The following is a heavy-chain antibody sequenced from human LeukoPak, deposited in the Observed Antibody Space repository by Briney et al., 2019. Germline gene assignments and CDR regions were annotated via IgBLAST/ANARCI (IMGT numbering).Heavy chain of an antibody. D-gene: IGHD6-19*01. J-gene: IGHJ4*02. CDR3: ARVGEDSSGWYVPYYFDY. CDR1: GGSISSGSYY. CDR2: IYYSGST. V-gene: IGHV4-61*01. Sequence: PSETLSLTCTVSGGSISSGSYYWSWIRQPPGKGLEWIGYIYYSGSTNYNPSLKSRVTMSVDTSKNQFSLKLSSVTAADTAVYYCARVGEDSSGWYVPYYFDYWGQGTLVTVSS.